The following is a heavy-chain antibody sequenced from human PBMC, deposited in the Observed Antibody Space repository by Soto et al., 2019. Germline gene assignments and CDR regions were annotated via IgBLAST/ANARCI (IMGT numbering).Heavy chain of an antibody. D-gene: IGHD6-6*01. CDR2: ISGSGGGT. CDR3: AKARSIAAYQTTDFHY. J-gene: IGHJ4*02. CDR1: GFSFSTCA. Sequence: EVQLLESGGGLVQPGGALRLSCATSGFSFSTCAMPWVRQAPGKGLEWVSGISGSGGGTYYTDSVKGRFTISRDNSQSTVYLQMNSLRVEDAAEYFWAKARSIAAYQTTDFHYWCQGTLVTVSS. V-gene: IGHV3-23*01.